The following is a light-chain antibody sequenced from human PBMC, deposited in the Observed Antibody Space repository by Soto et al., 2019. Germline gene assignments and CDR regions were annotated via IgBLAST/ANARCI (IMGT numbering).Light chain of an antibody. Sequence: SYELTQPPSVSVSPGQTARITCSGDALPKQYAYWYQQKPGQAPVVVIYKDSERSSGIPERFSGSSSGTTVTLTISGVQADDEADYYCQSAERVFGGGTKLTVL. CDR2: KDS. CDR1: ALPKQY. CDR3: QSAERV. J-gene: IGLJ3*02. V-gene: IGLV3-25*03.